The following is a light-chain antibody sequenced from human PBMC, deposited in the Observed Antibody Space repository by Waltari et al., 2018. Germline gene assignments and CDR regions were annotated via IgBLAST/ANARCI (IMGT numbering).Light chain of an antibody. CDR2: NNN. J-gene: IGLJ3*02. CDR3: AAWDDSLNGWV. V-gene: IGLV1-44*01. Sequence: QSLLTQPPSASGTPGQRVTISCSGSTSSLGSNVVNWYQQLPRTAPQPLIFNNNQRPSGVPDRFSGSKSGTSASLAISGLQSEDEADYYCAAWDDSLNGWVFGGGTKVTVL. CDR1: TSSLGSNV.